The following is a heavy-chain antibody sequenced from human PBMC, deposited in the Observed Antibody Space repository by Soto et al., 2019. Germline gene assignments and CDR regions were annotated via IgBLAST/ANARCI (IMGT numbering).Heavy chain of an antibody. CDR3: ARDHYVYDILTGYGYYYGMGV. Sequence: QVQLQESGPGLVKPSQTLSLTCTVSGGSISSGDYYWSWIRQPPGKGLEWIGYIYYSGSTYYNPSLKSRVTISVDTSKNQFSLKLSSVTAADTAVYYCARDHYVYDILTGYGYYYGMGVWGQGTTVTVSS. D-gene: IGHD3-9*01. CDR1: GGSISSGDYY. V-gene: IGHV4-30-4*01. J-gene: IGHJ6*02. CDR2: IYYSGST.